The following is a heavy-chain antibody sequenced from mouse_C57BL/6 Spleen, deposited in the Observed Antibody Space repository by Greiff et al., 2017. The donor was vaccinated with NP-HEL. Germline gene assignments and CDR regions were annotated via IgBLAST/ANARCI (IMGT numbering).Heavy chain of an antibody. CDR3: TRRGGYYYGSSGFAY. CDR2: IDPETGGT. Sequence: QVQLQQSGAELVRPGASVTLSCKASGYTFTDYEMHWVKQTPVHGLEWIGAIDPETGGTAYNQKFKGKAILTADKSSSTAYMELRSLTSEDSAVYYCTRRGGYYYGSSGFAYWGQGTLVTVSA. J-gene: IGHJ3*01. D-gene: IGHD1-1*01. V-gene: IGHV1-15*01. CDR1: GYTFTDYE.